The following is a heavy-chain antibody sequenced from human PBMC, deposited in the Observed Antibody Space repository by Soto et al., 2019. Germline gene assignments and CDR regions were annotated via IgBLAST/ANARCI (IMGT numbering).Heavy chain of an antibody. Sequence: VGSLRLSCASSVFTFSSYSMNCVRHAPGKGLGWVSYISSSSSTIYYADSVKGRFTISRDNAKNSLYLQMNSLRDEDTAVYYCARRPRVAAAAMNWFEPWGQGTLVIVSS. CDR2: ISSSSSTI. V-gene: IGHV3-48*02. CDR3: ARRPRVAAAAMNWFEP. CDR1: VFTFSSYS. J-gene: IGHJ5*02. D-gene: IGHD6-13*01.